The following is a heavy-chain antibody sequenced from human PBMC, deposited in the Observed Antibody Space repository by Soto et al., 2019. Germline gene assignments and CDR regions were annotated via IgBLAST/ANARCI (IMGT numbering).Heavy chain of an antibody. CDR3: ARDLIGTFWSGYPTHIRYYYYYYMDV. Sequence: ASVKVSCKVSGYTLTELSMHWVRQAPGKGLEWMGGFDPEDGKTIYAQKFQGRVTMTEDTSTSTVYMELSSLRSEDTAVYYCARDLIGTFWSGYPTHIRYYYYYYMDVWGKGTTVTVSS. CDR2: FDPEDGKT. J-gene: IGHJ6*03. D-gene: IGHD3-3*01. CDR1: GYTLTELS. V-gene: IGHV1-24*01.